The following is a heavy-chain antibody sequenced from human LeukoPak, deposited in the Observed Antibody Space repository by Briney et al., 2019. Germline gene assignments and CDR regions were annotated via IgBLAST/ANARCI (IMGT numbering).Heavy chain of an antibody. CDR3: ARDTARYYGSSGYHSAFDY. V-gene: IGHV3-33*01. CDR1: GFTFSSYG. J-gene: IGHJ4*02. D-gene: IGHD3-22*01. Sequence: GGSLRLSCAASGFTFSSYGMHWVRQAPGKGLEWVAVIWYDGSNKYYADSVKGRFTISRDNSKNTLYLQMNSLRAEDPAVYYCARDTARYYGSSGYHSAFDYWGQRTLVIVSS. CDR2: IWYDGSNK.